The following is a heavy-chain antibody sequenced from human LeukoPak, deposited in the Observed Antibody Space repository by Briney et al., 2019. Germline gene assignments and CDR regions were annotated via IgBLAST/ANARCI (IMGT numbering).Heavy chain of an antibody. J-gene: IGHJ4*02. Sequence: PGGSLRLSCEVSGLTFSRHAMNWVRQAPGKGLEWVSYISSSGSTKYYTDSVKGRFTISRDNAKNSLYLEVNSLRDEDTALYYCALYFYDSSGYPSFEYWGQGTLVTVSS. CDR3: ALYFYDSSGYPSFEY. V-gene: IGHV3-48*02. CDR1: GLTFSRHA. D-gene: IGHD3-22*01. CDR2: ISSSGSTK.